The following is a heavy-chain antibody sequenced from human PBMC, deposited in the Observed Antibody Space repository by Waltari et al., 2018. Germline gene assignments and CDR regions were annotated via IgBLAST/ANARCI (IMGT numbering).Heavy chain of an antibody. D-gene: IGHD5-18*01. J-gene: IGHJ6*02. CDR2: INNEGSNT. V-gene: IGHV3-74*01. Sequence: EVQVVESGGGLIEPGGSLRLSWLVYGFTLSTYWMHRVPQAPGKGAVWFSRINNEGSNTNYADSVKGRFTISRDNAKNTLYLQMDSLRAEDTAVYYCARDRNTQLWSHNYYGMDVWGQGTTVTVSS. CDR1: GFTLSTYW. CDR3: ARDRNTQLWSHNYYGMDV.